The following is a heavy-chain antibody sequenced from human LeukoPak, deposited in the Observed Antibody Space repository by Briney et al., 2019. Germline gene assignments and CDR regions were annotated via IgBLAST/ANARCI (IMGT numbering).Heavy chain of an antibody. Sequence: GGSLRLSCAASGFTFSSYGMHWVRQAPGKGLEWVAVIWYDGSNKYYADSVKGRFTTSRDNSKNTLYLQMNSLRADDTAVYYCARHLHYYGSGNYYYYFYAMDVWGQGTTVTVSS. CDR3: ARHLHYYGSGNYYYYFYAMDV. J-gene: IGHJ6*02. D-gene: IGHD3-10*01. CDR1: GFTFSSYG. CDR2: IWYDGSNK. V-gene: IGHV3-33*01.